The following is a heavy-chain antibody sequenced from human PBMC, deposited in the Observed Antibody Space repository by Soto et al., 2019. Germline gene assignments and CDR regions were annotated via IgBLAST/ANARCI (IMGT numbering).Heavy chain of an antibody. J-gene: IGHJ4*02. V-gene: IGHV3-53*01. D-gene: IGHD3-22*01. CDR1: GFTVSSNY. Sequence: GGSLRLSCAASGFTVSSNYMSWVRQAPGKGLEWVSVIYSGGSTYYADSGKGRFTISRDNSKNTLYLQMNSLRAEDTAGYYCARTSDYYDSSGLSFDYWGQGTLVTVSS. CDR3: ARTSDYYDSSGLSFDY. CDR2: IYSGGST.